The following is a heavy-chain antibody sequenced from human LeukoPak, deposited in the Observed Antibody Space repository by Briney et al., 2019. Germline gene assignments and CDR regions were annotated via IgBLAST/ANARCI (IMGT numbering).Heavy chain of an antibody. D-gene: IGHD3-10*01. CDR2: IYSGGST. V-gene: IGHV3-53*01. Sequence: GGSLRLSCAASGFTVSSNYMSWVRQAPGKGLEWVSVIYSGGSTYYADSVKGRFTISRDNSKNTLYLQMNSLRAEDTAVYYCARIRLRGRWFDPWGQGTLVTVSS. CDR3: ARIRLRGRWFDP. J-gene: IGHJ5*02. CDR1: GFTVSSNY.